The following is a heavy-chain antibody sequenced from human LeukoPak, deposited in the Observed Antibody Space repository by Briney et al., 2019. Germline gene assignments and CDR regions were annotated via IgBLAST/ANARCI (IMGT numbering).Heavy chain of an antibody. CDR3: ARDRSSRYQHPGGWLDP. CDR1: GFTFSSNA. V-gene: IGHV3-33*05. D-gene: IGHD2-2*01. Sequence: GGSLRLSCAASGFTFSSNAMHWVRQAPGKGLEWVAIISYDGSNKYYAESVKGRFTISRDNSKNTLYLQMNSLRAEDTAVYYCARDRSSRYQHPGGWLDPWGQGTLVTVSS. J-gene: IGHJ5*02. CDR2: ISYDGSNK.